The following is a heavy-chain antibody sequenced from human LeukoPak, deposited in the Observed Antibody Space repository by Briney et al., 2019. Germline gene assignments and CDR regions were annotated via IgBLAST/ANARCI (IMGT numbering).Heavy chain of an antibody. CDR2: ISSSSSYI. Sequence: GSLRLSCAASGFTFSSYSMNWVRQAPGKGLEWVSSISSSSSYIYYADSVKGRFTISRDNAKNSLYLQMNSLRAEDTAVYYCAREQVEMATINDAFDIWGQGTMVTVSS. CDR1: GFTFSSYS. D-gene: IGHD5-24*01. J-gene: IGHJ3*02. CDR3: AREQVEMATINDAFDI. V-gene: IGHV3-21*01.